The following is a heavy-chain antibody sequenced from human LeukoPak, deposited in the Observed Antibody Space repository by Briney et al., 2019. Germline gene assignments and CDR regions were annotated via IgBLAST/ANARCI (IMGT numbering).Heavy chain of an antibody. CDR2: IIPIFGTA. V-gene: IGHV1-69*05. Sequence: GASVKVSCKASGGTFSSYAISWVRQAPGQGLEWMGGIIPIFGTANYAQKFQGRVTITTDESTSTAYMELSSLRSEDTAVYYCARESYFYYFFFGNWFDPWGQGTLVTVSS. CDR1: GGTFSSYA. CDR3: ARESYFYYFFFGNWFDP. J-gene: IGHJ5*02. D-gene: IGHD3-3*01.